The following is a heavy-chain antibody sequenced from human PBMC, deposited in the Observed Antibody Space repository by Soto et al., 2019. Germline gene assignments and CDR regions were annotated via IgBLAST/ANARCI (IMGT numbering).Heavy chain of an antibody. J-gene: IGHJ4*02. V-gene: IGHV4-39*01. CDR1: GGSIISSSYY. CDR3: ARHEGWLLRSPSFDY. Sequence: PSETLSLTCTVSGGSIISSSYYWVWIRQPPGKGLEWIGSIYYSGSTYYNPSLKSRVTISVDTSKNQFSLKLSSVTAADTAVYYCARHEGWLLRSPSFDYWGQGTLVTVSS. CDR2: IYYSGST. D-gene: IGHD3-22*01.